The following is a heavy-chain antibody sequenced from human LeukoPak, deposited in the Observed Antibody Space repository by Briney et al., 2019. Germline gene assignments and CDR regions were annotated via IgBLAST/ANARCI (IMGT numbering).Heavy chain of an antibody. D-gene: IGHD6-19*01. CDR3: ANAVGQWPTGYYGMDV. CDR1: GFRFSNCA. J-gene: IGHJ6*02. CDR2: INHGGEYT. Sequence: PGGSLRLSCAASGFRFSNCAMNWVRQAPGKAPGWVSGINHGGEYTYYEDSVKGRFTISRDNSNNTLYLQMNSLRADDTALYYCANAVGQWPTGYYGMDVWGQGTTVTVSS. V-gene: IGHV3-23*01.